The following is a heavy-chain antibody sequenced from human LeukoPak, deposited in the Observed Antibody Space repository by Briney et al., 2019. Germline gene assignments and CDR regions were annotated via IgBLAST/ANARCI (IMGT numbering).Heavy chain of an antibody. CDR2: IYYSGTT. V-gene: IGHV4-39*01. CDR3: ARINYYYDSSGPRGAFDI. CDR1: GDSIASSGYY. D-gene: IGHD3-22*01. Sequence: SETLSLTCTVSGDSIASSGYYWSWVRQPPGKGLEWIATIYYSGTTYYNAPLKSRVTISVDTSKNQFSLKLSSVTAADTAVYYCARINYYYDSSGPRGAFDIWGQGTMVTVSS. J-gene: IGHJ3*02.